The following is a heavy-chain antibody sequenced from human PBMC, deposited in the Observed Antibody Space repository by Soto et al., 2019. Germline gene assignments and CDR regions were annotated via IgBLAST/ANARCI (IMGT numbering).Heavy chain of an antibody. CDR1: GYTFTGYY. V-gene: IGHV1-3*01. CDR3: ARDRAQTTYYGMDV. Sequence: ASVKVSCKASGYTFTGYYMHWVRQAPGQRLEWMGWINAGNGNTKYSQKFQGRVTITRDTSASTAYMELSSLRSEDTAVYYCARDRAQTTYYGMDVWGQGTTVTVSS. CDR2: INAGNGNT. D-gene: IGHD1-1*01. J-gene: IGHJ6*02.